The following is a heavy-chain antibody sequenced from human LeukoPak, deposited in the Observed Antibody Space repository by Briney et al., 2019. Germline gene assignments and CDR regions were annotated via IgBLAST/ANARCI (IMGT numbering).Heavy chain of an antibody. CDR1: GGTFSSCA. CDR2: IIPIFGTA. Sequence: SVKVSCKASGGTFSSCAISWVRQAPGQGLEWMGGIIPIFGTASYAQKFQGRVTITTDESTSTAYMELSSLRSEDTAVYYCARSIAAHQYYFDYWGQGTLVTVSS. J-gene: IGHJ4*02. D-gene: IGHD6-6*01. CDR3: ARSIAAHQYYFDY. V-gene: IGHV1-69*05.